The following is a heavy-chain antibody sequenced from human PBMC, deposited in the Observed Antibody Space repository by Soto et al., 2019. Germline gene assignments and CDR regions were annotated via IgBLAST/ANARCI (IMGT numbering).Heavy chain of an antibody. J-gene: IGHJ4*02. D-gene: IGHD6-19*01. CDR3: TTIKSVAGFGY. CDR2: IRSKTDVGTA. CDR1: GFGFTDAW. V-gene: IGHV3-15*01. Sequence: EVQLVESGGGSVKPGGSLRLSCAASGFGFTDAWMSWVRQAPGKGLEWVGRIRSKTDVGTADYAAPVKGRFTISRDDSKTTVYLQMNSLKTEDTAVYYCTTIKSVAGFGYWGQGTLVTVSS.